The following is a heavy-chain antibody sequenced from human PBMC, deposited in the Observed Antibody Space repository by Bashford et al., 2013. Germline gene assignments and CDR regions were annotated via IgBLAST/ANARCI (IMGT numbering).Heavy chain of an antibody. D-gene: IGHD2-2*01. V-gene: IGHV4-38-2*02. CDR1: GYSISSGYY. CDR3: ARDPTVVVPTAERNWFDP. Sequence: SETLSLTCTVSGYSISSGYYWGWIRQSPGKGLEWIGSVHHSGNTHYHPSLKSRITVSVDMSKNQFSLKLKSVTAADSGVYYCARDPTVVVPTAERNWFDPWGQGTLVTVSS. CDR2: VHHSGNT. J-gene: IGHJ5*02.